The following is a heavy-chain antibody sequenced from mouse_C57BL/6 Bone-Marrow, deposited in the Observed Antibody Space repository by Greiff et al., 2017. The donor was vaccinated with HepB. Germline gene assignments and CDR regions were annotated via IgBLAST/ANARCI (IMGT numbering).Heavy chain of an antibody. Sequence: VQRVESGAELARPGASVKLSCKASGYTFTSYGISWVKQRTGQGLEWIGEIYPRSGNTYYNEKFKGKATLTADKSSSTAYMELRSLTSEDSAVYFCAKGDYDGVYYAMDYWGQGTSVTVSS. J-gene: IGHJ4*01. V-gene: IGHV1-81*01. CDR1: GYTFTSYG. D-gene: IGHD2-4*01. CDR3: AKGDYDGVYYAMDY. CDR2: IYPRSGNT.